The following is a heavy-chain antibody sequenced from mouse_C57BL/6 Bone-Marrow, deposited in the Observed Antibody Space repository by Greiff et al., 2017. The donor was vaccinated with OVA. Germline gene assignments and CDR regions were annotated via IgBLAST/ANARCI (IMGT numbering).Heavy chain of an antibody. J-gene: IGHJ1*03. V-gene: IGHV5-4*01. CDR1: GFTFSSYA. CDR3: ARERSLLLRFWYFDV. D-gene: IGHD1-1*01. CDR2: ISDGGSYT. Sequence: EVHLVESGGGLVKPGGSLKLSCAASGFTFSSYAMSWVRQTPEKRLEWVATISDGGSYTYYPDNVKGRFTISRDNAKNNLYLQMSHLKSEDTAMYYCARERSLLLRFWYFDVWGTGTTVTVSS.